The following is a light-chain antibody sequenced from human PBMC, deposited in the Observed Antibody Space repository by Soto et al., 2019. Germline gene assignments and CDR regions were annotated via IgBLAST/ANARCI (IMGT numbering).Light chain of an antibody. CDR2: KAS. V-gene: IGKV1-5*03. Sequence: DIQMTQSPSTLSGSVGDRVTITCRASQTISSWLAWYQQKPGKAPKLLIYKASTLKSGVPSRFSGSGSGTEFTLTITSLRPDDSATYYCQQYNSLSSVSFGGGTKVDIK. CDR1: QTISSW. J-gene: IGKJ4*01. CDR3: QQYNSLSSVS.